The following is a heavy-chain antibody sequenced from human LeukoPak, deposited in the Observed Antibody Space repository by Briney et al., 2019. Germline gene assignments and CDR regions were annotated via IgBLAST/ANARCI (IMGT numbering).Heavy chain of an antibody. J-gene: IGHJ5*02. CDR2: INHSGST. D-gene: IGHD3-9*01. V-gene: IGHV4-34*01. Sequence: KPSETLSLTCAVYGGSFSGYYWSWIRQPPGKGLEWIGEINHSGSTNYNPSLKSRVTISVDTSKNQFSLKLSSVTAADTAVYYCASGGYDIDWFDPWGQGTLVTVSS. CDR1: GGSFSGYY. CDR3: ASGGYDIDWFDP.